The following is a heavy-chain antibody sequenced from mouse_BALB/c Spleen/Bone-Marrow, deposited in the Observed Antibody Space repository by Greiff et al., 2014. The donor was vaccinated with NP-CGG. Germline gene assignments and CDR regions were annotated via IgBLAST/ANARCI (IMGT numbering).Heavy chain of an antibody. Sequence: EVKLKESGAELVKPGASVKLSCTASGFNIKDTYMHWVKQRPEQGLEWIGRIDPANGNTKYDPKFQGKATITADTSSNTAYLQLSSLTSEDTAVYYCARDDSWGFAYWGQGTLVTVSA. J-gene: IGHJ3*01. D-gene: IGHD2-4*01. V-gene: IGHV14-3*02. CDR2: IDPANGNT. CDR1: GFNIKDTY. CDR3: ARDDSWGFAY.